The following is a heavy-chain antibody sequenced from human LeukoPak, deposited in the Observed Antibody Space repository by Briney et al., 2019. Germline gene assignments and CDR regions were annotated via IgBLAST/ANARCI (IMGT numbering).Heavy chain of an antibody. V-gene: IGHV3-7*01. Sequence: GGSLRLSCAASGFTFSSYWMSWVRQAPGKGLEWVANIKQDGSEKYYVDSVKGRFTISRDNAKNSLYLQMNSLRAEDTAVYYCARDRPMVRGVIMDYYYYMDVWGKGTTVTVSS. CDR2: IKQDGSEK. CDR1: GFTFSSYW. CDR3: ARDRPMVRGVIMDYYYYMDV. D-gene: IGHD3-10*01. J-gene: IGHJ6*03.